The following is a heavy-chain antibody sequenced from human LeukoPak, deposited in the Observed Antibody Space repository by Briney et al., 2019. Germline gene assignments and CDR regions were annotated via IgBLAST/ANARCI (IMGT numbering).Heavy chain of an antibody. CDR3: AKDGYSSGWPVDY. CDR1: GFTFSSYG. CDR2: ISYDGSNY. D-gene: IGHD6-19*01. J-gene: IGHJ4*02. Sequence: GGSLRLSCAASGFTFSSYGMHWVRQAPGKGLEWVAVISYDGSNYYYADSVKGRFTISRDNSKNTVFLQMNGLRAEDTAVYYYAKDGYSSGWPVDYWGQGTLVSVSS. V-gene: IGHV3-30*18.